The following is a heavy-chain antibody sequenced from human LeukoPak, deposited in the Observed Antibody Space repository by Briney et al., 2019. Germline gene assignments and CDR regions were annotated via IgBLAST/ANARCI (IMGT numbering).Heavy chain of an antibody. J-gene: IGHJ4*02. CDR1: GGSISSSSYY. V-gene: IGHV4-39*01. CDR3: ARPHPYSGSYKSYFDY. D-gene: IGHD1-26*01. Sequence: SETLSLTCTVSGGSISSSSYYWGWIRQPPGKGLEWIGSIYYSGSTYYSPSLKSRVTISVDTSKNQFSLKLSSVTAADTAVYYCARPHPYSGSYKSYFDYWGQGTLVTVSS. CDR2: IYYSGST.